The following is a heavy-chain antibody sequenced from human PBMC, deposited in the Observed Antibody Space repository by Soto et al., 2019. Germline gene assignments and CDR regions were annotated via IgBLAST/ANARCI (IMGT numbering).Heavy chain of an antibody. Sequence: SETLSLTCIVSGESISSSSYYWGWIRQPPGKGLEWIGSTYYSGRTYYNPSFKSRVTISIDTSKNQFSLKLSSVTATDTAVYYCARQRTTVVTQAYFDHWGQGALVTVSS. CDR3: ARQRTTVVTQAYFDH. D-gene: IGHD2-21*02. CDR2: TYYSGRT. V-gene: IGHV4-39*01. CDR1: GESISSSSYY. J-gene: IGHJ4*02.